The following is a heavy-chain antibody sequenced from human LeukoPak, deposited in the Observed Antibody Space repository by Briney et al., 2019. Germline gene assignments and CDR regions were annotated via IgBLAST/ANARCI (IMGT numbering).Heavy chain of an antibody. CDR2: SYYTGST. J-gene: IGHJ4*02. CDR1: GGPTSSYD. Sequence: SETLSLTCTVSGGPTSSYDRGRNRQPPGKGLEWIGYSYYTGSTNYNPSLKSRATISVDTSKNQFYLNSRSVTAADTAMYYCAAGRGGYRYADYWGQVTLVTVSS. V-gene: IGHV4-59*08. D-gene: IGHD5-18*01. CDR3: AAGRGGYRYADY.